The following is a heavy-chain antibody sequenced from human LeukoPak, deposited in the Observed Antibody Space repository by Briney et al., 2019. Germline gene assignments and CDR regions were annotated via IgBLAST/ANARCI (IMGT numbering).Heavy chain of an antibody. CDR1: GVSISSYY. V-gene: IGHV4-59*01. CDR3: ARDGGYPLGAFDI. Sequence: SETLSLTCTVSGVSISSYYWSWIRQPPGKGLEWIGHIYYSGGANYSPSLKSRVTISLDTSRSQFSLKLSSVTAADTAVYYCARDGGYPLGAFDIWGLGTLVTVSS. J-gene: IGHJ3*02. CDR2: IYYSGGA. D-gene: IGHD6-13*01.